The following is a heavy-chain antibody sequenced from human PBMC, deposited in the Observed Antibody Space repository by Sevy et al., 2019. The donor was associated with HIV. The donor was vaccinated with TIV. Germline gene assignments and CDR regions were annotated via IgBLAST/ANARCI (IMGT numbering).Heavy chain of an antibody. CDR3: AIYQPRNSGFDY. CDR2: ISSSSSTI. D-gene: IGHD1-26*01. V-gene: IGHV3-48*01. Sequence: GGCLRLSCAASGFSFTSYSMNWVRQAPGKGLEWVSYISSSSSTIYYADSVKGRFTISRDNAKNSLFLQMNSLRAEDTAVYYCAIYQPRNSGFDYWGQGTLVTVSS. CDR1: GFSFTSYS. J-gene: IGHJ4*02.